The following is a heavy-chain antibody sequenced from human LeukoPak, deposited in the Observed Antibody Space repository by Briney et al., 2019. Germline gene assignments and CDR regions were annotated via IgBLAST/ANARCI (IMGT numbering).Heavy chain of an antibody. J-gene: IGHJ4*02. CDR1: GLTISTYW. CDR3: ARDNIAVPGGDF. Sequence: GGSLRLSCAASGLTISTYWMSWVRQAPGKGLEWVANIKHDGSEKYYVDSVKGRFTISRDNAKNSLSLQMNSLRAEDTAVYYCARDNIAVPGGDFWGQRTLLTVSS. CDR2: IKHDGSEK. V-gene: IGHV3-7*04. D-gene: IGHD6-19*01.